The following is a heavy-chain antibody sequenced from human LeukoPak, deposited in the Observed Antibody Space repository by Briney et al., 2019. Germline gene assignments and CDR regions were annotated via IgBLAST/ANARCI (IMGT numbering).Heavy chain of an antibody. V-gene: IGHV3-23*01. Sequence: GGSLRLSCAASGFTFSSYGMSWVRQAPGQGLEWVSGISGSGGATYYAGSVQGRFTMSRDNSKNTLYLQMNSLRADDTAIYYCAGRLGGSEAFDIWGQGTMVTVSS. CDR2: ISGSGGAT. CDR1: GFTFSSYG. J-gene: IGHJ3*02. CDR3: AGRLGGSEAFDI. D-gene: IGHD3-3*01.